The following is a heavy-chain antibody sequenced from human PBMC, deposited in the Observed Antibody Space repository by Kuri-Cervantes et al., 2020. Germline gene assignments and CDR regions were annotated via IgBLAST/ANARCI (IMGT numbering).Heavy chain of an antibody. J-gene: IGHJ4*02. D-gene: IGHD6-13*01. CDR2: INPSGGST. CDR3: ARDPARDPIAAAPGYYFDY. CDR1: GYTFTSYG. Sequence: ASVKVSCKASGYTFTSYGISWVRQAPGQGLEWMGIINPSGGSTSYAQKFQGRVTMTRDTSTSTVYMELSSLRSEDTAVYYCARDPARDPIAAAPGYYFDYWGQGTLVTVSS. V-gene: IGHV1-46*01.